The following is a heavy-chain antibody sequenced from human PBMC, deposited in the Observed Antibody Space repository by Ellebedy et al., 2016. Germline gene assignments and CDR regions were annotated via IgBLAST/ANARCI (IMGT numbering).Heavy chain of an antibody. J-gene: IGHJ6*02. CDR3: ARDRVPVVVPAKYYYYGMDV. CDR2: MNPNSGNT. V-gene: IGHV1-8*01. D-gene: IGHD2-2*01. CDR1: GYTFTSYD. Sequence: ASVKVSXKASGYTFTSYDINWVRQATGQGLEWMGWMNPNSGNTGYAQKFQGRVTMTRNTSISTAYMELSSLRSEDTAVYYCARDRVPVVVPAKYYYYGMDVWGQGTTVTVSS.